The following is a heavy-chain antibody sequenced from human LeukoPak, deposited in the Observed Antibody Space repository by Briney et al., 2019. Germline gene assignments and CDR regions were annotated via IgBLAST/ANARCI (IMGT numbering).Heavy chain of an antibody. D-gene: IGHD3-22*01. CDR1: GFTFSSYW. Sequence: PGGSLRLSCAASGFTFSSYWMHWVRQGPGQGLVWVSNINSDGSTTTYADSVKGRFTISRDNSKNTLYLQMNSLRAEDTAVYYCAKCDRPYYYDSSGYYPDDYWGQGTLVTVSS. V-gene: IGHV3-74*01. J-gene: IGHJ4*02. CDR3: AKCDRPYYYDSSGYYPDDY. CDR2: INSDGSTT.